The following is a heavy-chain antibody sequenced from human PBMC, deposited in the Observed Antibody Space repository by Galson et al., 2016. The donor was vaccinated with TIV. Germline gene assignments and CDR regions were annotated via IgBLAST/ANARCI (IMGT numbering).Heavy chain of an antibody. CDR3: AKDQGQVGNYFGHAFDI. CDR2: ISSDGSNK. V-gene: IGHV3-30*02. J-gene: IGHJ3*02. CDR1: GFILSNYW. Sequence: SLRLSCAASGFILSNYWMHWVRQIPGKGLEWVSRISSDGSNKYYPDSMKGRFTVSRDNSKNTLYLHMNSLRPEDTAIYYCAKDQGQVGNYFGHAFDIWGQGTMVTVSS. D-gene: IGHD1-7*01.